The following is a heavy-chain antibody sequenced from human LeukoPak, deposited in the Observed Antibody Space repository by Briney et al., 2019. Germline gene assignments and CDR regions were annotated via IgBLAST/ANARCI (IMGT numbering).Heavy chain of an antibody. J-gene: IGHJ4*02. CDR2: ISYDGSNK. Sequence: GGSLRLSCAASGFTFSSYGMHWVRQAPGKGLEWVAVISYDGSNKYYADSVKGRFTISRDNSKNTLYLQMNSLRAEDTAVYYCAKEKEDYGERGYFDYWGQGTLVTVSS. D-gene: IGHD4-17*01. CDR1: GFTFSSYG. CDR3: AKEKEDYGERGYFDY. V-gene: IGHV3-30*18.